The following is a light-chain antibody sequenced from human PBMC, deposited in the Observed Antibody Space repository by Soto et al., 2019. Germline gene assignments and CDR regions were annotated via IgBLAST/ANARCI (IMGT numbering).Light chain of an antibody. Sequence: DIQMTPSPSSVSASVGDRVTITCRATQSISSWLAWYQQKPGKAPKLLIYAASSWQGGVPSRFSGSGSGTDFTLTISSLQPEDFAAYYCQQSYSTRITFGRGTRLDIK. CDR3: QQSYSTRIT. CDR1: QSISSW. J-gene: IGKJ5*01. V-gene: IGKV1-39*01. CDR2: AAS.